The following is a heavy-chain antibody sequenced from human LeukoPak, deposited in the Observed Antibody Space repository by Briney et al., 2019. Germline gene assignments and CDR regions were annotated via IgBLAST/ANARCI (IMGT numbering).Heavy chain of an antibody. D-gene: IGHD3-3*01. CDR1: GGSISSGSYY. CDR2: IYSSGST. Sequence: PSETLSLTCTVSGGSISSGSYYWSWIRQPAGKGLEWIGRIYSSGSTNYNPSLKSRVTISVDTSKNQFSLKLSSVTAADTAVYYCARDRSLYDFWSGTPLAFDIWGQGTMVTVSS. V-gene: IGHV4-61*02. J-gene: IGHJ3*02. CDR3: ARDRSLYDFWSGTPLAFDI.